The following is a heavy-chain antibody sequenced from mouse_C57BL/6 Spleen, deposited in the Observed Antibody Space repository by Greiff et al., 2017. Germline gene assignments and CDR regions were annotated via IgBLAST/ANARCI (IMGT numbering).Heavy chain of an antibody. CDR2: IHPNSGST. V-gene: IGHV1-64*01. CDR1: GYTFTSYW. J-gene: IGHJ4*01. Sequence: QVQLQQSGAELVKPGASVKLSCKASGYTFTSYWMHWVKQRPGQGLEWIGMIHPNSGSTNYNEKFKSKATLTVDKSSSTAYMQLSSLTSEDSAVYYCARRGTTVEGYAMDYWGQGTSVTVSS. D-gene: IGHD1-1*01. CDR3: ARRGTTVEGYAMDY.